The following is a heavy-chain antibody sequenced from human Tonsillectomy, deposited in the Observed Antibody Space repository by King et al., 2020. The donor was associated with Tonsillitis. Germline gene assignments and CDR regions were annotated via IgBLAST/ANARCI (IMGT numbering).Heavy chain of an antibody. CDR3: ARDRDGYIFDY. Sequence: VQLVESGGGVVQPGRSLRLSCAASGFTFSSYDMYWVRQAPGKGREWVAVISFDGSYKYYADSVTGRFTISRDNSKNTLYLQMNSLRAEDTAVYYCARDRDGYIFDYWGQGNLVTVSP. CDR2: ISFDGSYK. CDR1: GFTFSSYD. D-gene: IGHD5-24*01. J-gene: IGHJ4*02. V-gene: IGHV3-33*05.